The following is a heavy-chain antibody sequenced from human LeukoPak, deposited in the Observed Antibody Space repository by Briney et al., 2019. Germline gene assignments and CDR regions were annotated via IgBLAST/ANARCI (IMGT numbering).Heavy chain of an antibody. CDR3: ARHGGYNYDWLDP. D-gene: IGHD5-24*01. CDR1: YGSISSTSYY. J-gene: IGHJ5*02. Sequence: SETLSLTCTVSYGSISSTSYYWGWIRQPPGKGLEWIGSLYYSGSTSYNPSLKSRVTISVDTSKNQFSLKLRSVTAADTAVYYCARHGGYNYDWLDPWGQGTLVTVSS. V-gene: IGHV4-39*01. CDR2: LYYSGST.